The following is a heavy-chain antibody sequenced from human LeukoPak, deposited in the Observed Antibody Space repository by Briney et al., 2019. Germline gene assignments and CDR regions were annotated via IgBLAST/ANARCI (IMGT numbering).Heavy chain of an antibody. J-gene: IGHJ4*02. V-gene: IGHV3-74*01. D-gene: IGHD3-10*01. CDR3: ASRNYYGSGSHTADVDDY. Sequence: GGSLRLSCAASGFTFSSYWMHWVRQAPGKGLVWVSRINSDGSSTSYADSVKGRFTISRDNSKNTLYLQMNSLRAEDTAVYYCASRNYYGSGSHTADVDDYWGQGTLVTVSS. CDR2: INSDGSST. CDR1: GFTFSSYW.